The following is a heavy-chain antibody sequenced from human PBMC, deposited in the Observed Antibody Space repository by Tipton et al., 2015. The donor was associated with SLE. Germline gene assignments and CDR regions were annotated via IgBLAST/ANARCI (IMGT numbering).Heavy chain of an antibody. CDR3: ARGQYDSSRDAFDI. CDR1: GYIFSSYG. D-gene: IGHD3-22*01. CDR2: ISGFNDNT. V-gene: IGHV1-18*01. J-gene: IGHJ3*02. Sequence: QSGAEVKKPGASVKVSCKASGYIFSSYGFTWVRQAPGQGLEWMGWISGFNDNTNYAQKFQGRVTMTTDTSTSTAFMELRRLTSDDTAVYYCARGQYDSSRDAFDIWGQGTMVTVSS.